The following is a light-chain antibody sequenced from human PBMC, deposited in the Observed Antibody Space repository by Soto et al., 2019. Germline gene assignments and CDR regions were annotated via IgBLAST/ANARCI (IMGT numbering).Light chain of an antibody. V-gene: IGLV2-23*01. J-gene: IGLJ2*01. CDR1: SSDVGTYDL. CDR2: EGS. Sequence: QSALTQPASVSGSPGQAITISCTGSSSDVGTYDLVSWYQHHPGKAPKVIIYEGSKRPSGVSNRFSGSKSGNSASLTISALLSEDEADYFCCSYVGNDVVFGGGTKLTVL. CDR3: CSYVGNDVV.